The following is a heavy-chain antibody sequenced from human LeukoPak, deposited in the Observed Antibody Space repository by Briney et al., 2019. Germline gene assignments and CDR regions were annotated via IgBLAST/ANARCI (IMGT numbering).Heavy chain of an antibody. J-gene: IGHJ4*02. CDR3: ARDPDYDILTGYPFDY. D-gene: IGHD3-9*01. CDR1: GYTFTSYG. V-gene: IGHV1-18*01. CDR2: ISAYNGNT. Sequence: EASVKVSCKASGYTFTSYGISWVRQAPGQGLEWMGWISAYNGNTNYAQKLQGRVTMTTDTSTGTAYMELRSLRSDDTAVYYCARDPDYDILTGYPFDYRGQGTLVTVSS.